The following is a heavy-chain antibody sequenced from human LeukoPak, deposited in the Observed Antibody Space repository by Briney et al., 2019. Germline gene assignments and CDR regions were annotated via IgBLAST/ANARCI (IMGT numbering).Heavy chain of an antibody. CDR3: AKDIRADYYGSGSLDV. J-gene: IGHJ6*04. CDR1: GFTFDDYA. V-gene: IGHV3-9*03. Sequence: PGGSLRLSCAASGFTFDDYAMHWVRQAPGKGLEWVSGISWNSGSIGYADSVKGRFTISRDNAKNSLYLQMNSLRAEDMALYYCAKDIRADYYGSGSLDVWGKGTTVTVSS. D-gene: IGHD3-10*01. CDR2: ISWNSGSI.